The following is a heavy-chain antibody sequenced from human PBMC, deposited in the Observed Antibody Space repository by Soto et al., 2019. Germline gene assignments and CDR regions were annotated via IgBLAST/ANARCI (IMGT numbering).Heavy chain of an antibody. J-gene: IGHJ5*02. CDR1: GGSISSYY. Sequence: PSETLSLTCTVSGGSISSYYWSWIRQPAGKGLEWIGRIYTSGSTNYNPSLKSRVTMSVDTSKNQFSLKLSSVTAADTAVYYCARGGDYSSSWYSSPWFDPWGQGTPVTVSS. V-gene: IGHV4-4*07. CDR3: ARGGDYSSSWYSSPWFDP. CDR2: IYTSGST. D-gene: IGHD6-13*01.